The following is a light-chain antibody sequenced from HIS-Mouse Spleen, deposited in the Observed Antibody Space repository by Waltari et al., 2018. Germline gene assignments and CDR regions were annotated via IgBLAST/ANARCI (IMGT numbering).Light chain of an antibody. CDR3: QSADSSGTNWV. CDR1: ALPKQY. J-gene: IGLJ3*02. Sequence: SYELTQPPSVSVSPGQTARITCSGDALPKQYAYWYQQKPGQAPVLVIDKDSERPSGIPERLSGSSSGTTVTLTISGVQAEDEADYYCQSADSSGTNWVFGGGTKLTVL. CDR2: KDS. V-gene: IGLV3-25*03.